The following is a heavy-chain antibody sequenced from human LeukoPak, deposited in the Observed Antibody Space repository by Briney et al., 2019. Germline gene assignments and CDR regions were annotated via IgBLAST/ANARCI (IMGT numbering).Heavy chain of an antibody. J-gene: IGHJ4*02. CDR2: ISYDGSNK. V-gene: IGHV3-30*18. D-gene: IGHD6-13*01. CDR3: AKVRAAAGTTYDY. CDR1: GFTFSSYG. Sequence: GGSLRLSCAASGFTFSSYGMHWVRQAPGKGLEWVAVISYDGSNKYYADSVKGRFTISRDNSKNTLYLQMNSLRAEDTAVYYCAKVRAAAGTTYDYWGQGTLVTVSS.